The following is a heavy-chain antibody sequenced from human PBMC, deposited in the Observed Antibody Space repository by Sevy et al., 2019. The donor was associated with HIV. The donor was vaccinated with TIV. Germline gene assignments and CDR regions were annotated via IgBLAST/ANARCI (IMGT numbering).Heavy chain of an antibody. CDR1: GFTFRTSG. V-gene: IGHV3-30*18. J-gene: IGHJ4*02. D-gene: IGHD3-10*01. Sequence: GGSLRLSCVTSGFTFRTSGMHWVRQSPGKGLEWVAVISYAEANKNYADSVKGRFSISKDNSKNTLYLQMSSLRTEDTTVYYCAKDYSAGITMVRGAYRARGYYSDYWGQGTQVTVSS. CDR3: AKDYSAGITMVRGAYRARGYYSDY. CDR2: ISYAEANK.